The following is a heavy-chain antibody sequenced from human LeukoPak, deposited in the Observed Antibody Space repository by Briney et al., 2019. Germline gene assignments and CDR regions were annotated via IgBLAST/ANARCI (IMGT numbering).Heavy chain of an antibody. CDR1: RYSISSGYY. Sequence: SETLSLTCTVSRYSISSGYYWAWIRQPPGKGLEWIGSIFHTGSTYHNPSLKSRVTISVDTSKNQFSLKLNSVTAADTAVYYCARDHSSSSEDYWGQGTLVTVSS. D-gene: IGHD6-13*01. V-gene: IGHV4-38-2*02. CDR3: ARDHSSSSEDY. CDR2: IFHTGST. J-gene: IGHJ4*02.